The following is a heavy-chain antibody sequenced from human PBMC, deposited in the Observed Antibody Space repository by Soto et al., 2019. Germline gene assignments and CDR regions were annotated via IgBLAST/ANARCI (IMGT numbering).Heavy chain of an antibody. D-gene: IGHD3-3*01. V-gene: IGHV1-18*01. CDR3: ARDPHEYWTSYWFDP. CDR1: GYNFNIYG. Sequence: QVQLVQSGAEVKKPGASVKVSCKASGYNFNIYGINWVRQAPGQGRELMGGISAYDGKTTYAEKFQGRGTMTTDASTSTAYMELRSLRSDDTAVYYCARDPHEYWTSYWFDPWGQGTLVTVSS. CDR2: ISAYDGKT. J-gene: IGHJ5*02.